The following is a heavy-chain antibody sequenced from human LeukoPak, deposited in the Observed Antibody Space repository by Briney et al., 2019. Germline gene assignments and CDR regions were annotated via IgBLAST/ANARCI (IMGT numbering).Heavy chain of an antibody. D-gene: IGHD3-22*01. V-gene: IGHV3-33*08. CDR2: IWYDGSNK. CDR3: ARETAYYYDSSGYCLDY. CDR1: GITLSDYY. J-gene: IGHJ4*02. Sequence: PGGSLRLSCTASGITLSDYYMDWVRQAPGKGLEWVAVIWYDGSNKYYADSVKGRFTISRDNSKNTLYLQMNSLRAEDTAVYYCARETAYYYDSSGYCLDYWDQGTLVTVSS.